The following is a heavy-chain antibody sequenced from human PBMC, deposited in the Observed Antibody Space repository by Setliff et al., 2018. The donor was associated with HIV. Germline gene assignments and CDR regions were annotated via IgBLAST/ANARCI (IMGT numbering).Heavy chain of an antibody. Sequence: VKVSCKASGGTFSSYAISWVRQAPGQGLEWMGGSIPISGTANYAQKFQGRVTITADESTSTACMELSRLRSEDTAVYYCASRRITMVRGVISNDYYYYYMDVWGKGTTVTVSS. CDR1: GGTFSSYA. CDR3: ASRRITMVRGVISNDYYYYYMDV. J-gene: IGHJ6*03. V-gene: IGHV1-69*13. D-gene: IGHD3-10*01. CDR2: SIPISGTA.